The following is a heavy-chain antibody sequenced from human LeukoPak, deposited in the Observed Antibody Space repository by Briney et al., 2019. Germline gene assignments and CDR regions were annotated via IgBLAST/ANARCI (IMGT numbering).Heavy chain of an antibody. J-gene: IGHJ4*02. D-gene: IGHD3-10*01. CDR2: ISGSGDST. Sequence: PGGSLRLSCAASGFTFSYYAMSWVRQAPGRGLEWVSVISGSGDSTSNADSVRGRFTISRDNPKNTLYLQMNSLRAEDTAVYYCAKDGSGSYWQLYFDYWGQGTLVTVSS. CDR3: AKDGSGSYWQLYFDY. CDR1: GFTFSYYA. V-gene: IGHV3-23*01.